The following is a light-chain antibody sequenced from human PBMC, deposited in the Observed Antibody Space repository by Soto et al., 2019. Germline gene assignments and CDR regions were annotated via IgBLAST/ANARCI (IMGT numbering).Light chain of an antibody. J-gene: IGLJ1*01. Sequence: QSALTQPASVSGSPGQSITISCTGTSSDVGTYNLVSWHQQHPGKAPKLMIYEVSKRPSGVSTRFSGSKSGNTASLTISGLQAEDEADYYCCSYARSSSYVFGTGTKVTGL. CDR1: SSDVGTYNL. CDR2: EVS. CDR3: CSYARSSSYV. V-gene: IGLV2-23*02.